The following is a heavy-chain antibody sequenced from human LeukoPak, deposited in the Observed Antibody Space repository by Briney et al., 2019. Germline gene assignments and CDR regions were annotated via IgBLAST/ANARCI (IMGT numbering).Heavy chain of an antibody. CDR2: IIPIFGTA. D-gene: IGHD5-18*01. CDR3: ARSGDLPDTAMATGGAFDI. CDR1: VGTFSSYA. Sequence: SAKVSCKASVGTFSSYAISLVRQAPGQGLEWMGGIIPIFGTANYAQKFQGRVTITTDESTSTAYMELSSLRSEDTAVYYCARSGDLPDTAMATGGAFDIWGQGTMVTVSS. J-gene: IGHJ3*02. V-gene: IGHV1-69*05.